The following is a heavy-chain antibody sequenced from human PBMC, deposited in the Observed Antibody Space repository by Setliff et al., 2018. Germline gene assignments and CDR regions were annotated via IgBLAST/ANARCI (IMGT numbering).Heavy chain of an antibody. CDR1: GYTFTSYG. D-gene: IGHD2-15*01. CDR2: ISAYNGNT. J-gene: IGHJ6*03. Sequence: ASVKVSCKASGYTFTSYGISWVRQAPGQGLEWMGWISAYNGNTNYAQKLQGRVTMTTDTSISTAYMELRRLKSDDTAVYYCARGEHIVSGDFYHYIDVWGKGTTVTVSS. V-gene: IGHV1-18*01. CDR3: ARGEHIVSGDFYHYIDV.